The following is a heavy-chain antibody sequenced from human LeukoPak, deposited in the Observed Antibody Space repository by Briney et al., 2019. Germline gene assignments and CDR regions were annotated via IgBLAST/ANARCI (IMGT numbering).Heavy chain of an antibody. CDR3: AIDYHYFGMDV. J-gene: IGHJ6*02. CDR1: GYTFNAYY. V-gene: IGHV1-2*02. CDR2: VNPHNGAT. Sequence: ASVKVSCKASGYTFNAYYVHWVLLAPGEGLEWMGWVNPHNGATSYSQKFQDRVTMTGDTSINTAYLELNRLGSDDSAIYYCAIDYHYFGMDVWGQGTTVTVSS.